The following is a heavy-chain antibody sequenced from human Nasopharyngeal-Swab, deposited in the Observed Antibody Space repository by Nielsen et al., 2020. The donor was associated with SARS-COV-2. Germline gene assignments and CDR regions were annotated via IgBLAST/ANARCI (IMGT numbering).Heavy chain of an antibody. J-gene: IGHJ4*02. Sequence: GESLKISCAASGFTLSSYEMHWVRQAPGTGLEWISYISSTGSTIYNADSVKGRFTVSRENAKNSMFLQMISLRAEDTAVYYCARERWRDHDFDAWGQGTLVIVSS. CDR1: GFTLSSYE. D-gene: IGHD1-14*01. CDR3: ARERWRDHDFDA. V-gene: IGHV3-48*03. CDR2: ISSTGSTI.